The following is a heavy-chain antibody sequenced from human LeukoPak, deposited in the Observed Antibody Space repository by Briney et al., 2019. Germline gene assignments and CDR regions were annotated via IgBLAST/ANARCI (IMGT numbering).Heavy chain of an antibody. D-gene: IGHD6-19*01. J-gene: IGHJ4*02. Sequence: GGSLRLSCTASGLTLSTAWMSWVRQAPGMGLEWVGRIKSKTEGGTTDYAAPVKGRFTISIDDSKNTLYLQMNSLTTGDTAVYYCAKYNIGWNFGSWGQGTLVTVSS. CDR2: IKSKTEGGTT. CDR3: AKYNIGWNFGS. V-gene: IGHV3-15*01. CDR1: GLTLSTAW.